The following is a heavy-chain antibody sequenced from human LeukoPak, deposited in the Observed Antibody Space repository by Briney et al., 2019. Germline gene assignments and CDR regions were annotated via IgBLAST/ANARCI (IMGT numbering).Heavy chain of an antibody. CDR1: GGSISGYY. Sequence: SETLSLTCSVSGGSISGYYWGWIRQPPGKGLEWIGYIYYSGSTYYNPSLKSRVTISVDTSKNQFSLKLSSVTAADTAVYYCARVRGASMVRGVVDYWGQGTLVTVSS. CDR2: IYYSGST. D-gene: IGHD3-10*01. J-gene: IGHJ4*02. CDR3: ARVRGASMVRGVVDY. V-gene: IGHV4-30-4*01.